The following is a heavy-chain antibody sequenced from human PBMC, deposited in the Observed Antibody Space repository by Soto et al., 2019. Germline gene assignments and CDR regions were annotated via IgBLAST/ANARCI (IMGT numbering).Heavy chain of an antibody. V-gene: IGHV1-18*01. CDR2: ISAYNGNT. J-gene: IGHJ5*02. Sequence: ASVKVSCKASGHTFTSYGISWVRQAPGQGLEWMGWISAYNGNTNYAQKLQGRVTMTTDTSTSTAYMELRSLRSDDTAVYYCARDSPYSSSSYRWFDPWGQGTLVTVSS. CDR3: ARDSPYSSSSYRWFDP. D-gene: IGHD6-6*01. CDR1: GHTFTSYG.